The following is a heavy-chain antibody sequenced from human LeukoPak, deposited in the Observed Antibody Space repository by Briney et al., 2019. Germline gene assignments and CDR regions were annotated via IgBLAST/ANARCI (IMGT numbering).Heavy chain of an antibody. Sequence: SETLSLTCTFSGGSISNYYWSWIRQPPGKGLEWIGYIYYSGSTYYNPSLRSRVTISVDTSKNQFSLNLNSLTAADTAVYYCARALSGTYGLFQHWGQGTLVTVSS. CDR2: IYYSGST. V-gene: IGHV4-59*01. CDR1: GGSISNYY. CDR3: ARALSGTYGLFQH. D-gene: IGHD1-26*01. J-gene: IGHJ1*01.